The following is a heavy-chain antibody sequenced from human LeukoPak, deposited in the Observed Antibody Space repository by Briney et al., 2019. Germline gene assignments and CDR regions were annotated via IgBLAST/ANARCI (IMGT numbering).Heavy chain of an antibody. D-gene: IGHD3-22*01. V-gene: IGHV3-33*01. J-gene: IGHJ4*02. CDR3: ARRAGDYSHPYDY. CDR1: GFTFSSYA. Sequence: GGSLRLSCAASGFTFSSYAMHWVRQAPGKGLEWVTLIRYDGTNKYYADSVKGRFTISRDNSKNTLYLQMNSLRAEDTAVYYCARRAGDYSHPYDYWGQGTLVTVSS. CDR2: IRYDGTNK.